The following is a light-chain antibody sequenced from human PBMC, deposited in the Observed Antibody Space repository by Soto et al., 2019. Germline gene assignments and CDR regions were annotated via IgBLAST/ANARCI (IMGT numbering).Light chain of an antibody. Sequence: DIQMTQSPSSLSASVRDRVTITCRASQGISNYLAWYQQKPGKVPKLLIYAASTLQSGVPSRFSGSGSGTEFTLTISSLHSEDFAVYYCQQYNNWPPWTFGQGTKVEIK. V-gene: IGKV1-27*01. CDR3: QQYNNWPPWT. J-gene: IGKJ1*01. CDR1: QGISNY. CDR2: AAS.